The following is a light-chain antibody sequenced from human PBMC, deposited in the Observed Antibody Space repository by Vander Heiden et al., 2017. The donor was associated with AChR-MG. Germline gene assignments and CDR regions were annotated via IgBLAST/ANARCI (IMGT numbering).Light chain of an antibody. V-gene: IGLV2-8*01. CDR1: SSDVGGYKY. CDR2: EVN. J-gene: IGLJ1*01. Sequence: QSALTQPPSASGSPGQSVTIPCTGTSSDVGGYKYVSWYQQHPGKAPKVMIYEVNKRPSGVPGRFSGSKSGNTASLTVSGLQDEDEADYYCSSYAGSNNYVFGTGTKVTVL. CDR3: SSYAGSNNYV.